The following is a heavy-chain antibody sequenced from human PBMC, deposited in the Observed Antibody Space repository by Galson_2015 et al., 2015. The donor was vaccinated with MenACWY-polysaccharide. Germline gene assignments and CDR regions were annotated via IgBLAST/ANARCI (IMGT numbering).Heavy chain of an antibody. J-gene: IGHJ4*02. CDR1: GLTFSSSW. Sequence: SLRLSCAASGLTFSSSWMNWVRQAPGEGLEWVASIKPDGSEKYYVDSVKGRFSISRDNAKNSLYLQMNSLRAEDTAVYYCANWRWLPHWGQGTLVTVSS. CDR3: ANWRWLPH. CDR2: IKPDGSEK. D-gene: IGHD5-24*01. V-gene: IGHV3-7*01.